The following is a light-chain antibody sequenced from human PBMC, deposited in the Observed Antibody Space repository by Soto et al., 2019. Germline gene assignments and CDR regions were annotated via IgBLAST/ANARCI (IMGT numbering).Light chain of an antibody. CDR3: CSYTVSGTYV. V-gene: IGLV2-14*01. Sequence: VGGYNYVSWYQQHPGKAPKLMIYAVSNRPSGVSNRFSGSKSGNTATLTISGLQAEDEADYYCCSYTVSGTYVFGTGTKVTAL. CDR1: VGGYNY. J-gene: IGLJ1*01. CDR2: AVS.